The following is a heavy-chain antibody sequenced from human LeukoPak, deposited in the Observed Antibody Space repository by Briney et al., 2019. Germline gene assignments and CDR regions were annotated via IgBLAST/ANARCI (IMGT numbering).Heavy chain of an antibody. J-gene: IGHJ4*02. V-gene: IGHV4-34*01. CDR3: ARERASAGPFDY. Sequence: SETLSLTCAAYGGSFSGYYWSWIRQPPGKGLEWIGEINHSGSTNYNPSLKSRVTISVDTSKNQFSLKLSSVTAADTAVYYCARERASAGPFDYWGQGTLVTVSS. D-gene: IGHD6-13*01. CDR1: GGSFSGYY. CDR2: INHSGST.